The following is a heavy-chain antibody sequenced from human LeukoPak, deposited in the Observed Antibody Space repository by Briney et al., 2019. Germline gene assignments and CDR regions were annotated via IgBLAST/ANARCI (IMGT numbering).Heavy chain of an antibody. J-gene: IGHJ4*02. CDR2: ITSTGSNT. CDR3: ARDIQGSFNY. CDR1: GFTFSTYA. Sequence: PGGSLRLSCEASGFTFSTYAMSWVRQAPEKGLQWVSSITSTGSNTYYTDSVKGRFTISRDNSKNTLYLQVNRLRAEDTAVFYCARDIQGSFNYWGQRTLVTVSS. V-gene: IGHV3-23*01.